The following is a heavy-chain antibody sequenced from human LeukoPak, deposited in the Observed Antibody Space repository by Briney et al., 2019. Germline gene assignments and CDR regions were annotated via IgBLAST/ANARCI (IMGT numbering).Heavy chain of an antibody. CDR2: IYPSGGT. CDR3: AREYGDLDY. V-gene: IGHV4-4*07. CDR1: GGSVSGFY. Sequence: SETLSLTCTVSGGSVSGFYWSWIRQPAGKGLEWIGRIYPSGGTNYNPSLKSRVTMSTDTSKNQFSLKLRSVTAADTAVYYCAREYGDLDYWGQGTLVTVSS. J-gene: IGHJ4*02. D-gene: IGHD2-21*01.